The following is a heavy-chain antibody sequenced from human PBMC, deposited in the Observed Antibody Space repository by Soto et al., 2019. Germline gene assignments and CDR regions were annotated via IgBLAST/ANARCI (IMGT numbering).Heavy chain of an antibody. CDR2: VSGSGGST. D-gene: IGHD4-17*01. CDR3: AKLNGEYPYYYTIDV. CDR1: GFTFSTYA. Sequence: EVQLLESGGGLIQPGGSLRLSCAASGFTFSTYAMNWVRQAPGKGLEWVSAVSGSGGSTYYPDSVKDRFTISRDNSKTPLYLQMNTLRAEDTAVYYCAKLNGEYPYYYTIDVWGQGTTVTVSS. J-gene: IGHJ6*02. V-gene: IGHV3-23*01.